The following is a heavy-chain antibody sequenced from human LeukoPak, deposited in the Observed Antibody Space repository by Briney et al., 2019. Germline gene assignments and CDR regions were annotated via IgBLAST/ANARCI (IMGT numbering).Heavy chain of an antibody. J-gene: IGHJ4*02. V-gene: IGHV1-2*02. CDR3: ATPTERLLPDY. Sequence: ASVTVSCKASGYRFTDYFMHWVRQAPGQGLEWMGWINPNSGDTDYAQKFQGRVTLTRDASIGTAYMELTRLRSDDTAVYYCATPTERLLPDYWGQGTLVTVSS. CDR2: INPNSGDT. CDR1: GYRFTDYF. D-gene: IGHD2-15*01.